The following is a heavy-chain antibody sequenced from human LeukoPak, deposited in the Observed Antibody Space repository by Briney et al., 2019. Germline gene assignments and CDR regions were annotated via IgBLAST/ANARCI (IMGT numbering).Heavy chain of an antibody. CDR2: ISTSGNTI. CDR3: AKLISSATNY. D-gene: IGHD2-15*01. J-gene: IGHJ4*02. V-gene: IGHV3-48*03. Sequence: GGSLRLSCVVSGFTLSNYEMNWVRQAPGKGLEWVSYISTSGNTIYYADSVKGRFTISRDNSKNTLYLQMNSLRVEDTAVFYCAKLISSATNYWGQGTLVTVSS. CDR1: GFTLSNYE.